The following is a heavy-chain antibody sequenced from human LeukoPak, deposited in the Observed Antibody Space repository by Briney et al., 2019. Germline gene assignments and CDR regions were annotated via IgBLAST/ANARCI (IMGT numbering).Heavy chain of an antibody. J-gene: IGHJ4*02. CDR3: AHRKNYYDSSVFDN. V-gene: IGHV2-5*02. CDR2: IYWDDDR. Sequence: SGPTLVNPTQTLTLTCTFSGFSLNTRGVGVGWIRHLPGRALKWLALIYWDDDRCYSPSLKSRLTITKDTSRNQVVLTMTNMDPVDTATYLCAHRKNYYDSSVFDNCGQGTLVTVSS. D-gene: IGHD3-22*01. CDR1: GFSLNTRGVG.